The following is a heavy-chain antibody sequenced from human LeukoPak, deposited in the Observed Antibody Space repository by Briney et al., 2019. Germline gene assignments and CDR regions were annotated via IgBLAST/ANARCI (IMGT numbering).Heavy chain of an antibody. D-gene: IGHD2-2*01. CDR1: EYTFTGYY. CDR3: ARMLRNCSSTSCSYTGLDY. J-gene: IGHJ4*02. Sequence: ASVKVSCKASEYTFTGYYMHWVRQAPGQGLEWMGWINPNSGGTNYAQKFQGRVTMTRDTSISTTYMELSRLRSDDTAVYYCARMLRNCSSTSCSYTGLDYWGQGTLVTVSS. V-gene: IGHV1-2*02. CDR2: INPNSGGT.